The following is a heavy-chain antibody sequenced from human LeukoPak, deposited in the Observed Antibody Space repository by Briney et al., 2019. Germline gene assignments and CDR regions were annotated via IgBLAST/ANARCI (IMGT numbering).Heavy chain of an antibody. D-gene: IGHD1-1*01. CDR3: ARDLDGTDAFDI. J-gene: IGHJ3*02. Sequence: GGSLRLSCAASGFTFSNYAMSWVRQAPGKGLEWVSIIGYRGGSIYYAYSVQGRFTISRDNSKNTLYLQMNSLRAEDTAVYYCARDLDGTDAFDIWGQGTMVTVSS. CDR1: GFTFSNYA. CDR2: IGYRGGSI. V-gene: IGHV3-23*01.